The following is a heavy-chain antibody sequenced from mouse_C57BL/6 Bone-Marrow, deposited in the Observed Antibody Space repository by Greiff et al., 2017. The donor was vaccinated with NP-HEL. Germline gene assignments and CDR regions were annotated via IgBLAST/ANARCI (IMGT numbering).Heavy chain of an antibody. CDR2: IDPNSGGT. CDR3: ARLGTTVVAYYFDY. V-gene: IGHV1-72*01. D-gene: IGHD1-1*01. CDR1: GYTFTSYW. J-gene: IGHJ2*01. Sequence: VKLQESGAELVKPGASVNLSCKASGYTFTSYWMHWVKQRPGRGLEWIGRIDPNSGGTKYNEKFKSKATLTVDKPSSTAYMQLSSLTSEDSAVYYCARLGTTVVAYYFDYWGQGTTLTVSS.